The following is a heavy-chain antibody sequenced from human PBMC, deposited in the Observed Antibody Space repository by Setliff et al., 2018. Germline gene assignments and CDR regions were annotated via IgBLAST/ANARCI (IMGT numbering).Heavy chain of an antibody. CDR1: GITFKNTW. CDR2: IKSSIGGATS. V-gene: IGHV3-15*01. J-gene: IGHJ5*02. CDR3: TTGPRDSRNYLNWFNP. D-gene: IGHD4-4*01. Sequence: PGGSLRLSCSVSGITFKNTWMTWVRQAPGKGPEWVGRIKSSIGGATSDYGAPAKGRFTISRDDSKNMIYLQMNNLKTEDTGLYYCTTGPRDSRNYLNWFNPWGQGTLVTVSS.